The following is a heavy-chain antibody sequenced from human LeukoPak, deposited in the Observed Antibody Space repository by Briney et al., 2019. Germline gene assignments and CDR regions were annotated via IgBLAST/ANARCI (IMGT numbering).Heavy chain of an antibody. V-gene: IGHV3-21*01. D-gene: IGHD2-2*01. CDR3: ARDLVPAAK. CDR1: GFTFSSYS. CDR2: ISSSSYI. J-gene: IGHJ4*02. Sequence: PGGSLRLSCAASGFTFSSYSMNWVRQAPGKGLEWVSSISSSSYIYYADSVKGRFTISGDNAKNSLYLQMNSLRAEDTAVYYCARDLVPAAKWGQGALVTVSS.